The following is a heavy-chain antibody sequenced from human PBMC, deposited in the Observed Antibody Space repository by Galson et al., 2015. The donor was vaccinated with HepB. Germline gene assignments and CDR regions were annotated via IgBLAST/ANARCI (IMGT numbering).Heavy chain of an antibody. V-gene: IGHV3-73*01. CDR1: GFTFSGSA. CDR2: IRSKANSYAT. D-gene: IGHD5-12*01. CDR3: TRAYSGYDLPMGEPYYYYGMDV. J-gene: IGHJ6*02. Sequence: SLRLSCAASGFTFSGSAMHWVRQASGKGLEWVGRIRSKANSYATAYAASVKGRFTISRDDSKNTAYLQMNSLKTEDTAVYYCTRAYSGYDLPMGEPYYYYGMDVWGQGTTVTVSS.